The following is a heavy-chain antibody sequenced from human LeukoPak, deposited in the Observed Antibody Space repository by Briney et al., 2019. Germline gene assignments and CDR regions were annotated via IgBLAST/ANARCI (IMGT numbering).Heavy chain of an antibody. V-gene: IGHV6-1*01. CDR3: AREVAVAGPFDY. CDR1: GDSVSSNSGA. D-gene: IGHD6-19*01. Sequence: SQTLSLTCAISGDSVSSNSGAWNWIRQSPSRGLEWLGRTYYRSNWYNDYALSVKSRISIDPDTSKNQFSLQLNSVTPGDTAVYYCAREVAVAGPFDYWGQGILVSVSS. J-gene: IGHJ4*02. CDR2: TYYRSNWYN.